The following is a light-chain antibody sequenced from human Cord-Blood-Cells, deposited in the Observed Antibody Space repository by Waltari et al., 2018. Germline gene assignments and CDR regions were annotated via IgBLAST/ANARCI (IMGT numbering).Light chain of an antibody. J-gene: IGKJ4*01. CDR2: DAS. CDR1: QDISNY. Sequence: DIQMTQSPSSLSASVGDRVTITCQASQDISNYLNWYQQKPGKAPKLLIYDASNLKTGVPSRFSGSGSGTDFTFTISSLQPEDIATYYCQQYDNLPLTFGGGTKVEIE. V-gene: IGKV1-33*01. CDR3: QQYDNLPLT.